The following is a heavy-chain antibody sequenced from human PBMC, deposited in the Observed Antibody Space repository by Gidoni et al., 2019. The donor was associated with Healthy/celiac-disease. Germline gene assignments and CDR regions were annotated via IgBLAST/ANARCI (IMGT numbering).Heavy chain of an antibody. D-gene: IGHD2-21*01. Sequence: QVQLVQSGAEVKKPGASVTVSCKASGYTFTSYAMHWVRQAPGQRLEWMGWINAGNGNTKYSQKFQGRVTITRDTSASTAYMELSSLRSEDTAVYYCARAFSSDLGWFDPWGQGTLVTVSS. V-gene: IGHV1-3*01. CDR2: INAGNGNT. CDR3: ARAFSSDLGWFDP. CDR1: GYTFTSYA. J-gene: IGHJ5*02.